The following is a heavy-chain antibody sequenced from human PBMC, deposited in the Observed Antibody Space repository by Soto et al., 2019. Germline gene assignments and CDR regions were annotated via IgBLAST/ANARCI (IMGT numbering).Heavy chain of an antibody. Sequence: ASVKVSCKASGYTFSGFYMHWVRRAPGQGLVWMGWINPNSGGTKSAEKFQGRVTMTRDTSISTAYMELSRLTSDDTAVYYCASDAVTGTAGLDFWGQGTQVTVS. CDR1: GYTFSGFY. J-gene: IGHJ4*02. D-gene: IGHD6-19*01. V-gene: IGHV1-2*02. CDR2: INPNSGGT. CDR3: ASDAVTGTAGLDF.